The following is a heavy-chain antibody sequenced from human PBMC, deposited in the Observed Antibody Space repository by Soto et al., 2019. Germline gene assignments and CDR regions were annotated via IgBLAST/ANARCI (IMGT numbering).Heavy chain of an antibody. J-gene: IGHJ4*02. CDR2: IKQDGSEK. D-gene: IGHD6-13*01. Sequence: EVQLVESGGGLVQPGGSLRLSCEASGFTFSNYWMTWVRQAPGKGLEHMANIKQDGSEKYYVDSVKGRFTISRDNAKDSLYLQMNSLRAEDTAVYYCARWGAAGFEYWGQGTLVNVSS. CDR3: ARWGAAGFEY. V-gene: IGHV3-7*03. CDR1: GFTFSNYW.